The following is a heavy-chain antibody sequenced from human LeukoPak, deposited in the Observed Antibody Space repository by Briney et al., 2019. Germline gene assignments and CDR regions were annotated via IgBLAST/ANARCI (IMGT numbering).Heavy chain of an antibody. Sequence: GGSLRLSCAASGFTFSSYAMHWVRQAPGKGLEWVAVISYDGSNKYYADSVKGRFTISRDNSKNTLCLQMNSLRAEDTAVYYCAKANYYYGMDVWGQGTTVTVSS. CDR3: AKANYYYGMDV. CDR1: GFTFSSYA. J-gene: IGHJ6*02. CDR2: ISYDGSNK. V-gene: IGHV3-30-3*01.